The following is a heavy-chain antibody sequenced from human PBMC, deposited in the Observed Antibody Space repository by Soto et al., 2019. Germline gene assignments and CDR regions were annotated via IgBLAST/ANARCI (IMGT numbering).Heavy chain of an antibody. J-gene: IGHJ6*02. CDR1: GFTFSSYA. V-gene: IGHV3-30-3*01. CDR2: ISYDGSNK. CDR3: ARDGPDTAMVGYYYYYVMDV. D-gene: IGHD5-18*01. Sequence: PGGSLRLSCAASGFTFSSYAMHWVRQAPGKGLEWVAVISYDGSNKYYADSVKGRFTISRDNSKNTLYLQMNSLRAEDTAVYYCARDGPDTAMVGYYYYYVMDVWGQGATVTVSS.